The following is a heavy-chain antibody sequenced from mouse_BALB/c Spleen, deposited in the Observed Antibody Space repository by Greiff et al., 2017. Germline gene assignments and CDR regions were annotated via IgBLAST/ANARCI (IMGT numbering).Heavy chain of an antibody. CDR1: GYTFTDYE. J-gene: IGHJ2*01. Sequence: QVHVKQSGAELVRPGASVTLSCKASGYTFTDYEMHWVKQTPVHGLEWIGAIDPETGGTAYNQKFKGKATLTADKSSSTADMELRSLTSEDSAVYYCTIPTGVGHYFDYWGQGTTLTVSA. V-gene: IGHV1-15*01. CDR3: TIPTGVGHYFDY. D-gene: IGHD1-1*02. CDR2: IDPETGGT.